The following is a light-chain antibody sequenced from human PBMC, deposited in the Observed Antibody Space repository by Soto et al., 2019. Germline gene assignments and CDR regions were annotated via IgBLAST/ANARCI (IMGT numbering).Light chain of an antibody. Sequence: DIQMTQNPSSLSASIGDRVTITCQASQNITNNLSWYQQKPGKAPNLLIYHASKLAKGVTSRFSGSGSGTDFSFIITSLQREDLATYYCQQYYGLPPLTFGQGTRLEIK. V-gene: IGKV1-33*01. CDR2: HAS. CDR1: QNITNN. CDR3: QQYYGLPPLT. J-gene: IGKJ5*01.